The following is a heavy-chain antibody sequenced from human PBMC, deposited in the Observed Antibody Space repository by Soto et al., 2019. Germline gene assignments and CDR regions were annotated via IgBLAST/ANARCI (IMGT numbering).Heavy chain of an antibody. V-gene: IGHV4-30-2*01. CDR3: ARAVSQYDILTGYYNANWFDP. J-gene: IGHJ5*02. CDR2: IYHSGST. D-gene: IGHD3-9*01. Sequence: SETLSLTCAVSGGSISSGGYSWSWIRQPPGKGLEWIGYIYHSGSTYYNPSLKSRVTISVDRSKNQFSLKLSSVTAADTAVYYCARAVSQYDILTGYYNANWFDPWGQGTLVTVSS. CDR1: GGSISSGGYS.